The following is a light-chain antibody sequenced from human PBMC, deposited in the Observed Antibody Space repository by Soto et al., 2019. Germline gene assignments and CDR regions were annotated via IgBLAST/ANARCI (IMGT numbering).Light chain of an antibody. V-gene: IGKV1-8*01. J-gene: IGKJ4*01. CDR1: QGISSY. CDR2: AAS. Sequence: AIRMTQSPSSFSASTGDRVTITCRASQGISSYLAWYQQKPGKAPKLLIYAASTLQSGVPSRFSGSGSGTDFTLTISCLQYEDFATYYCQQYYSYHSSFGGGTKVDIK. CDR3: QQYYSYHSS.